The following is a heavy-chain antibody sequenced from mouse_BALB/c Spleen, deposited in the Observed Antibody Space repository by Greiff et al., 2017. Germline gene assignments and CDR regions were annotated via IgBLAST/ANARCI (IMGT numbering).Heavy chain of an antibody. J-gene: IGHJ3*01. CDR1: GYTFTDYA. CDR3: AREGIYYDYDEAWFAY. V-gene: IGHV1-67*01. Sequence: QVQLKQSGPEVVRPGVSVKISCKGSGYTFTDYAMHWVKQSHAKSLEWIGVISTYNGNTNYNQKFKGKATMTVDKSSSTAYMELARLTSEDSAIYYCAREGIYYDYDEAWFAYWGQGTLVTVSA. CDR2: ISTYNGNT. D-gene: IGHD2-4*01.